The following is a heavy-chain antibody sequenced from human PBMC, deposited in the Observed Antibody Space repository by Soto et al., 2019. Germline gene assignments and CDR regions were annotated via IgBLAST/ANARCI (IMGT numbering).Heavy chain of an antibody. CDR2: IIPIFGTA. CDR1: GGTFSSYA. J-gene: IGHJ4*02. Sequence: SVKGCCKASGGTFSSYAISWVRQAPGQGLEWMGGIIPIFGTANYAQKFQGRVTITADESTSTAYMELSSLRSEDTAVYYCASRPSDSVDYWGQGTLVTVSS. V-gene: IGHV1-69*13. D-gene: IGHD2-21*02. CDR3: ASRPSDSVDY.